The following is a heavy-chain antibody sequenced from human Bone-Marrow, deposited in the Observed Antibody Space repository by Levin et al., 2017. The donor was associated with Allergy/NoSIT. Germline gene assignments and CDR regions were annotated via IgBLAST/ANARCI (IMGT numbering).Heavy chain of an antibody. CDR2: INSDGRTT. V-gene: IGHV3-74*01. CDR1: GFTLSTYW. Sequence: GGSLRLSCAASGFTLSTYWMHWVRQGPGKGLVWVSRINSDGRTTTYADSVKGRFTISRDNAKNTLYLQMNGLRADDTAVYYCASGSLDSRYYFDYWGQGTLVTVSS. CDR3: ASGSLDSRYYFDY. D-gene: IGHD6-6*01. J-gene: IGHJ4*02.